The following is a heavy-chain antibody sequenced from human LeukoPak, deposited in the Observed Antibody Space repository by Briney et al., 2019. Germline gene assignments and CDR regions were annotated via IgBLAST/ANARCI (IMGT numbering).Heavy chain of an antibody. D-gene: IGHD1-1*01. Sequence: GGSLRLSCAASGCTFSNAWMSWVRQAPGKGLEWVGRIKSKTDGGTTDYAAPVKGRFTISRDDSKNTLYLQMNSLKTEDTAVYYCTTDMGAGTTWFDYWGQGALVTVSS. CDR1: GCTFSNAW. V-gene: IGHV3-15*01. CDR3: TTDMGAGTTWFDY. CDR2: IKSKTDGGTT. J-gene: IGHJ4*02.